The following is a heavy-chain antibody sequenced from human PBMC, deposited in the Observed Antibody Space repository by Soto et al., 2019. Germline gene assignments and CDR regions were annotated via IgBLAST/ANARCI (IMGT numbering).Heavy chain of an antibody. CDR1: GDSISSSGYY. D-gene: IGHD3-10*01. J-gene: IGHJ6*02. CDR3: ARDYKDDSGIYYYGMDV. V-gene: IGHV4-31*03. Sequence: TLSLTCTVSGDSISSSGYYWSWIPPHPGKGLEWIGYINYSGTTYYNPSLKSRVTISVDTSKNQFSLKLSSVTAADTAVYYCARDYKDDSGIYYYGMDVWGQGTTVTVSS. CDR2: INYSGTT.